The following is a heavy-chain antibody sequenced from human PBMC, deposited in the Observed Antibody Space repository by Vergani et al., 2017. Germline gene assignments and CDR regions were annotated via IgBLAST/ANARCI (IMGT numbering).Heavy chain of an antibody. D-gene: IGHD6-13*01. CDR1: GGSISSSSYY. Sequence: QLQLQESGPGLVKPSETLSLTCTVSGGSISSSSYYWGWIRQPPGKGLEWIGSIYYSGSTYYNPSLKSRVTISVDTAKNQFSLNLSSVTAADTAVYYCARRRDSWYPSPTSHFDYWGQGTLVTVSS. CDR3: ARRRDSWYPSPTSHFDY. CDR2: IYYSGST. V-gene: IGHV4-39*01. J-gene: IGHJ4*02.